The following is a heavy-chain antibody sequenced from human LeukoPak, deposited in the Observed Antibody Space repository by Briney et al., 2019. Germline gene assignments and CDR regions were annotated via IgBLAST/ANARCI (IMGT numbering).Heavy chain of an antibody. D-gene: IGHD1-26*01. CDR2: IYHSGST. Sequence: SQTLSLTCAVSGGSISSGGYSWSWIRQPPGKGLEWIGYIYHSGSTYYNPSLKSRVTMSVDTSKNQFSLKLSSVTAADTAVCYCARDAPWELYAFDIWGQGTMVTVSS. CDR3: ARDAPWELYAFDI. J-gene: IGHJ3*02. V-gene: IGHV4-30-2*01. CDR1: GGSISSGGYS.